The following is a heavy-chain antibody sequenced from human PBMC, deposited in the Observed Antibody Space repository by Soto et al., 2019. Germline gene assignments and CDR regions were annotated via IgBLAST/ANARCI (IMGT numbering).Heavy chain of an antibody. CDR2: ISPYNGTT. J-gene: IGHJ6*02. V-gene: IGHV1-18*04. Sequence: ASVKVSCKASGYTFTTYGISWVRQAPGQGLEWMGWISPYNGTTKYAEKFQGEMTMTTDTATSTAYMDLGSLRSDDTAVYYCARDGERDTGLNFYYYLHGMDAWGQGTRVTVSS. D-gene: IGHD1-1*01. CDR3: ARDGERDTGLNFYYYLHGMDA. CDR1: GYTFTTYG.